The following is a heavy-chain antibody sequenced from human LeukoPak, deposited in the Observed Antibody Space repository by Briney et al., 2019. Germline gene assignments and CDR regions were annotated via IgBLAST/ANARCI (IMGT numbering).Heavy chain of an antibody. CDR1: GFTVSSNY. CDR2: IYSGGST. CDR3: ARARQVTQGGFVFDY. Sequence: GGSLRLSCAASGFTVSSNYMSWVRQAPGKGLEWVSVIYSGGSTYYADSVKGRFTISRDNSKNTLYLQMNSLRAEDTAVYYRARARQVTQGGFVFDYWGQGTLVTVSS. J-gene: IGHJ4*02. V-gene: IGHV3-66*01. D-gene: IGHD3-16*01.